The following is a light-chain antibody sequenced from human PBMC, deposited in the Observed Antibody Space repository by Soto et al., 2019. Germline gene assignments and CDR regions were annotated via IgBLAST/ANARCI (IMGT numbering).Light chain of an antibody. CDR3: QQRSGWPPLFT. V-gene: IGKV3-11*01. J-gene: IGKJ3*01. CDR2: DAS. Sequence: EIVLTQSPATLSLSPGERATLSCRASQSVSSYLAWYQQRPGQPPRPLIYDASNRATGIPARFSGSGSGTDFTLTILRLEPEDFAIYYCQQRSGWPPLFTFGPGTKVDI. CDR1: QSVSSY.